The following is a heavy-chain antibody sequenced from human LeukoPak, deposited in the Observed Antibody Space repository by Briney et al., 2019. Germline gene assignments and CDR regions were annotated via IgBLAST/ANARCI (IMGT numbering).Heavy chain of an antibody. CDR2: ISSSGTTI. V-gene: IGHV3-48*03. CDR3: ARGLGKGDY. J-gene: IGHJ4*01. Sequence: SGGSLRLSCAASGFTFSSYELNWVRQAPGKGLEWISYISSSGTTIYYTDSVKGRFTISRDNAKNSLYLQMNSLRAEDTAVYYCARGLGKGDYWGHGTLVTVSS. CDR1: GFTFSSYE. D-gene: IGHD7-27*01.